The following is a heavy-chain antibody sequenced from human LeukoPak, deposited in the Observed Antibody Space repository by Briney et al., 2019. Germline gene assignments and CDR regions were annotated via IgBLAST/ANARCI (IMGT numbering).Heavy chain of an antibody. CDR2: IRNVGTDK. CDR3: ASKRYSSSSPDGFDI. D-gene: IGHD6-19*01. J-gene: IGHJ3*02. Sequence: GGSLRLSCAASGFTFSTYGMHWVRQAPGKGLEWVAFIRNVGTDKYYADSVKGRFTISRDNSKNTLYLQVNSLRNEDTALYYCASKRYSSSSPDGFDIWGQGTMVTVSS. V-gene: IGHV3-30*02. CDR1: GFTFSTYG.